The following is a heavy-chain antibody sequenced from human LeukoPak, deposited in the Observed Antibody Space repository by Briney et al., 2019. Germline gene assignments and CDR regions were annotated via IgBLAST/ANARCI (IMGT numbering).Heavy chain of an antibody. D-gene: IGHD2-21*02. CDR2: ISSSGSTI. J-gene: IGHJ3*02. V-gene: IGHV3-11*01. CDR1: GFTFSDYY. Sequence: GGSLRISFAASGFTFSDYYMSWIRQAPGKGLEWVSYISSSGSTIYYADSVKGRFTISRDNAKNSLYLQMNSLRAEDTAVYYCARDYCAGDCYPPDAFDIWGQGTMVTVSS. CDR3: ARDYCAGDCYPPDAFDI.